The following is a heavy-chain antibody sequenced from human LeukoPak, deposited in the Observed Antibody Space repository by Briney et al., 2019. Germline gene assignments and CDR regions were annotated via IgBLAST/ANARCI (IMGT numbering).Heavy chain of an antibody. CDR2: ISGSGSGGST. V-gene: IGHV3-23*01. CDR1: GFTFSSSA. J-gene: IGHJ4*02. D-gene: IGHD6-19*01. Sequence: GGSLRLSCAASGFTFSSSAMSWVRQAPGKGLEWVSNISGSGSGGSTYYADSVKGRFTISRDNSKNTLYLQMNSLRAEDTAVYYCARDHGYSSGHRHWGQGTLVTVSS. CDR3: ARDHGYSSGHRH.